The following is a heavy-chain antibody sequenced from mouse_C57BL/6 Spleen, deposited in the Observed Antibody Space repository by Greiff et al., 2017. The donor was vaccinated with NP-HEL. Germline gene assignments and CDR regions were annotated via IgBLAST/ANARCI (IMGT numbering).Heavy chain of an antibody. CDR2: INPNNGGT. D-gene: IGHD1-1*01. CDR3: ARDPLYYDGSSYKDYFDY. J-gene: IGHJ2*01. V-gene: IGHV1-22*01. CDR1: GYTFTDYN. Sequence: VQLQQSGPELVKPGASVKMSCKASGYTFTDYNMHWVKQSHGKSLEWIGYINPNNGGTSYNQKFKGKATLTVNKSSSTAYMELRSLTSEDSAVYYCARDPLYYDGSSYKDYFDYWGQGTTLTVSS.